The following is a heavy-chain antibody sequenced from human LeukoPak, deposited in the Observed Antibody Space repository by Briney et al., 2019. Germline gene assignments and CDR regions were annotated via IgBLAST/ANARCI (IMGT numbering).Heavy chain of an antibody. CDR1: GGSFSGYY. D-gene: IGHD3-10*01. CDR2: INHSGST. V-gene: IGHV4-34*01. CDR3: ARRRMIRGVIIFDY. Sequence: SETLSLTCAVYGGSFSGYYWSWIRQPPGKGLEWIGEINHSGSTNYNPSLKSRVTISADTSKNQFSLKLISVTAAVTAVYFCARRRMIRGVIIFDYWGPGALATVSS. J-gene: IGHJ4*02.